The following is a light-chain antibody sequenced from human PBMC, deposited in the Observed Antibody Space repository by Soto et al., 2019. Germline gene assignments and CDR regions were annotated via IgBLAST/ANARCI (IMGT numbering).Light chain of an antibody. CDR3: QQRSNWPPVYT. J-gene: IGKJ2*01. Sequence: EIVLTQSPATLSLSPVEIANLSCMSSQSVSSYLAWYQQKPGQAPRLLIYDASNRAAGIPARFSGSGSGTDFTLTISRLEPGDFAVYYCQQRSNWPPVYTCGQGTKGDIK. CDR1: QSVSSY. V-gene: IGKV3-11*01. CDR2: DAS.